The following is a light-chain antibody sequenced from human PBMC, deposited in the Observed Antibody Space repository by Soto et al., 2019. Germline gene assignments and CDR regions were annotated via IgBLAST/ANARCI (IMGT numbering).Light chain of an antibody. CDR1: SGHSSYA. CDR2: LNIDGSH. J-gene: IGLJ2*01. V-gene: IGLV4-69*01. Sequence: QPVLTQSPSASASLGASVKLTCTLSSGHSSYAIAWHQQQPEKGPRYLMNLNIDGSHSKGDGIPDRFSGSSSGAERYLTISSLQSEDEADDYCQTWVTGIVVFGGGTKLTVL. CDR3: QTWVTGIVV.